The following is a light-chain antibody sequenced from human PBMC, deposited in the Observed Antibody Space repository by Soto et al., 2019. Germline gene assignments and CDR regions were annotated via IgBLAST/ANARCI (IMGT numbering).Light chain of an antibody. CDR2: WST. CDR3: QQYYGPPIP. V-gene: IGKV4-1*01. Sequence: DTGLTKFAARLAGSLGERGTINCKPRQRGLFRSNIKNYLGWYQQKVGQPPKLLISWSTTRESGVPDRFSGGGSGTDFTLTISSLQAEDVSVYYCQQYYGPPIPFGQGTRLEIK. CDR1: QRGLFRSNIKNY. J-gene: IGKJ5*01.